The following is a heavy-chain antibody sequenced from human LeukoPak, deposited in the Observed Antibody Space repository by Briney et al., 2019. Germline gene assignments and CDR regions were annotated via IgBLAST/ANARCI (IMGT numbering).Heavy chain of an antibody. V-gene: IGHV3-30*18. CDR1: GFTFSSYG. D-gene: IGHD3-22*01. CDR2: ISYDGSNK. CDR3: AKARPYYYDSSGSSAFDY. Sequence: GRSLRLSCAASGFTFSSYGMHWVRQAPGKGLEWVAVISYDGSNKYYADSVKGRFTISRDNSKNTLYLQMNSLRVEDTAVYYCAKARPYYYDSSGSSAFDYWGQGTLVTVSS. J-gene: IGHJ4*02.